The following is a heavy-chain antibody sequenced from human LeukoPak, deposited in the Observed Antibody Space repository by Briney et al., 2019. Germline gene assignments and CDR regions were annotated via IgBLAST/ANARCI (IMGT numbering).Heavy chain of an antibody. CDR2: IYTSGST. Sequence: SETLSLTCTVSGGSISSYYWSWIRQPAGKGLEWIGRIYTSGSTNYNPSLKSRVTMSVDTSKNQFPLKLSSVTAADTAVYYCARGSSSSWYGREYYFDYWGQGTLVTVSS. CDR1: GGSISSYY. J-gene: IGHJ4*02. V-gene: IGHV4-4*07. D-gene: IGHD6-13*01. CDR3: ARGSSSSWYGREYYFDY.